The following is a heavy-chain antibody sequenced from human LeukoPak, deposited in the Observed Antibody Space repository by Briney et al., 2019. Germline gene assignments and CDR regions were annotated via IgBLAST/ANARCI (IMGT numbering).Heavy chain of an antibody. CDR1: GFTFSNAW. CDR3: ARDPDYDILTGYYRGGTYFDY. CDR2: ISSSGSTI. J-gene: IGHJ4*02. D-gene: IGHD3-9*01. V-gene: IGHV3-11*04. Sequence: GGSLRLSCAASGFTFSNAWMSWVRQAPGKGLEWVSYISSSGSTIYYADSVKGRFTISRDNAKNSLYLQMNSLRAEDTAVYYCARDPDYDILTGYYRGGTYFDYWGQGTLVTVSS.